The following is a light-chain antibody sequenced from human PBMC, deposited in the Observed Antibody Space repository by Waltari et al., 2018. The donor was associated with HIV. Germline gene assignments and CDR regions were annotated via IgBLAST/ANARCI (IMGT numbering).Light chain of an antibody. CDR2: DAT. V-gene: IGKV3-11*01. CDR1: QSVSSF. J-gene: IGKJ4*01. CDR3: QQRVNWPPLS. Sequence: EIVLTQSPATLSLSPGERATLSCRASQSVSSFLAWYQQRPGQAPRLLILDATNRATGIPARFSGSGSGTDFTLTISSLEPEDFAVYYCQQRVNWPPLSFGGGTKVEIK.